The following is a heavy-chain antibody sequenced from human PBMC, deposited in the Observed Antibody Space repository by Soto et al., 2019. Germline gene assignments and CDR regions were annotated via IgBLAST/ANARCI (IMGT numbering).Heavy chain of an antibody. CDR3: GPDTLDY. V-gene: IGHV3-33*01. J-gene: IGHJ4*02. CDR1: GFMFSSHG. Sequence: PGGSLRLSCAASGFMFSSHGMHWIRQAPGKGLEWVAVIWYDGSNKYYADSVKGRFTISRDNSKNTLYLQMNSLRVEDTAVYYCGPDTLDYWGQGTLVTAPQ. CDR2: IWYDGSNK.